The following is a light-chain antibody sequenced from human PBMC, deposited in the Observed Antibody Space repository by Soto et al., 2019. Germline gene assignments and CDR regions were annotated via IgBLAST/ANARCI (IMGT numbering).Light chain of an antibody. J-gene: IGKJ1*01. Sequence: DIQMTQSPSSLSASLGDRVTITCRASQSIRSYLNWYQQKPGKAPKSLIYAASSLQSGVPSRISGSGFGTEFTLTISSLQPEDFATYYCQQSFSAPWTFGQGTEVEI. CDR3: QQSFSAPWT. CDR2: AAS. V-gene: IGKV1-39*01. CDR1: QSIRSY.